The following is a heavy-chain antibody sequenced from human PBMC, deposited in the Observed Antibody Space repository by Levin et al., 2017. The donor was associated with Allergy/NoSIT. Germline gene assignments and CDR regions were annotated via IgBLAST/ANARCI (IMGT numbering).Heavy chain of an antibody. CDR2: ISSRSSYT. J-gene: IGHJ4*02. D-gene: IGHD3-10*01. CDR1: GFIFSDYY. CDR3: ARADVRGAYDY. Sequence: PGGSLRLSCAASGFIFSDYYMSWIRQAPGKGLEWVSYISSRSSYTNNADSVKGRFTISRDNAKNSLSLQMNSLRVDDTAVYYCARADVRGAYDYWGQGTLVTVSS. V-gene: IGHV3-11*05.